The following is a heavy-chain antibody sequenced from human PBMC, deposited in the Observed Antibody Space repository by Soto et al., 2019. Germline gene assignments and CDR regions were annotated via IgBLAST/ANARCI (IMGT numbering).Heavy chain of an antibody. J-gene: IGHJ4*02. CDR2: ISRDGSST. Sequence: GGSLRLSCAGSGLTFSNYWIHWVRQAPGQGLAWVSRISRDGSSTSYADSVKGRFTISRDFAKNTVYLQMNSLRAEDTAVYYCASESSGYSSYFDYWGQGTLVTVSS. CDR3: ASESSGYSSYFDY. CDR1: GLTFSNYW. V-gene: IGHV3-74*01. D-gene: IGHD5-12*01.